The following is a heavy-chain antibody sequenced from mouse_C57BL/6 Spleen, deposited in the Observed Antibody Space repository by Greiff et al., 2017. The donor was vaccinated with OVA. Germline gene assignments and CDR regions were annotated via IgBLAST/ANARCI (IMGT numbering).Heavy chain of an antibody. D-gene: IGHD1-1*01. Sequence: QVQLKESGPELVKPGASVKISCKASGYAFSSSWMNWVKQRPGKGLEWIGRIYPGDGDTNYNGKFKGKATLTADKSSSTAYMQLSSLTSEDSAVYFCARSEGGSSYFDYWGQGTTLTVSS. V-gene: IGHV1-82*01. CDR2: IYPGDGDT. CDR3: ARSEGGSSYFDY. J-gene: IGHJ2*01. CDR1: GYAFSSSW.